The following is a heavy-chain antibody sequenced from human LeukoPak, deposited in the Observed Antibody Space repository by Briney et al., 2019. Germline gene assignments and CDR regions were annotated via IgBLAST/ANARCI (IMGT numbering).Heavy chain of an antibody. CDR2: ISYDGSNK. Sequence: SGGSLRLSCAASGFTFSSSGMHWVRQAPGKGLEWVAVISYDGSNKCYADSVKGRFTISRDNSKNTLYLQMNSLRAGDTAVYYCAKDSYDRSGYYYYYFAYWGQGTQVTVSS. D-gene: IGHD3-22*01. CDR1: GFTFSSSG. CDR3: AKDSYDRSGYYYYYFAY. V-gene: IGHV3-30*18. J-gene: IGHJ4*02.